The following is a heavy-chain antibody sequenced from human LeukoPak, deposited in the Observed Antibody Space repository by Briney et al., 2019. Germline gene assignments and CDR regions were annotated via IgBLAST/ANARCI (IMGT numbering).Heavy chain of an antibody. D-gene: IGHD3-22*01. Sequence: GGSLRLSCVASGFPFDDYGMFWVRHSPGKGLEWVSSISWNSGIIDYADSVKGRFTISRDNAKNSLYLQMNSLRVEDTAFYYCAKDRFFYDSGSKANWGQGTLVTVSS. J-gene: IGHJ4*02. CDR1: GFPFDDYG. CDR2: ISWNSGII. V-gene: IGHV3-9*01. CDR3: AKDRFFYDSGSKAN.